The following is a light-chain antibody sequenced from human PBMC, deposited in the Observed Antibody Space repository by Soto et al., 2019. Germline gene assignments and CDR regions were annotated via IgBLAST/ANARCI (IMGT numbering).Light chain of an antibody. J-gene: IGKJ4*01. CDR1: QTVSRS. CDR2: GAS. V-gene: IGKV3-15*01. CDR3: QQRSIWPLT. Sequence: TQSPATLYVSPGERATLSCRASQTVSRSLAWYQQRPGQAPRLLIYGASTRAAGVPGRFSGSGSGTDFTLTISSLQSEDFAVYHCQQRSIWPLTFGGGTRVE.